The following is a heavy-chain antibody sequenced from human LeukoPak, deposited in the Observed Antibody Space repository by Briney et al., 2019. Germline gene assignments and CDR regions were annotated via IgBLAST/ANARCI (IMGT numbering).Heavy chain of an antibody. Sequence: PGGSLRLSCAASGFTVSTNYMSWVRQAPGKGLEWVSLIYGCGSTYYADSVKGRFTTSRDNSKNTLWLQINSLRAEDTAVYYCATSTAGYCSGGNSLDYWGQGTLVTVSS. CDR2: IYGCGST. V-gene: IGHV3-66*03. D-gene: IGHD2-15*01. CDR1: GFTVSTNY. J-gene: IGHJ4*02. CDR3: ATSTAGYCSGGNSLDY.